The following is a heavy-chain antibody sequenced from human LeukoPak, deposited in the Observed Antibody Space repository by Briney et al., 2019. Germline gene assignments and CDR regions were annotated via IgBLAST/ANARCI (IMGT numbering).Heavy chain of an antibody. J-gene: IGHJ6*03. CDR3: ARLPAYSNYLEYYYYYMDV. D-gene: IGHD4-11*01. Sequence: PSETLSLTCTVSGGSISSSSYYWGWIRQPPGKGLEWIGSIYYSGSTYYNPSLKSRVTISVDTSKNQFSLKLSSVTAADTAVYYCARLPAYSNYLEYYYYYMDVWGKGTTVTVSS. CDR2: IYYSGST. CDR1: GGSISSSSYY. V-gene: IGHV4-39*01.